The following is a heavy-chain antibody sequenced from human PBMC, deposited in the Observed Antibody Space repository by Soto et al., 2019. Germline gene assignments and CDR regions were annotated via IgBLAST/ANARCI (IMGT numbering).Heavy chain of an antibody. CDR1: GFTFSSYA. Sequence: GGSLRLSCAASGFTFSSYAMSWVRQAPGKGLEWVSAISGSGGGAYFADSVRGRFTISRDNSKNTLYLQMNSLRAEDTAVYHFAKDGFHAYVDYVLLDPWGKGTLVTAS. CDR3: AKDGFHAYVDYVLLDP. D-gene: IGHD3-16*01. J-gene: IGHJ5*02. CDR2: ISGSGGGA. V-gene: IGHV3-23*01.